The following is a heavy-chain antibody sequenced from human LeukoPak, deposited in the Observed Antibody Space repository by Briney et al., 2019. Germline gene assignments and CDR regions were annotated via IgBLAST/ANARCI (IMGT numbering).Heavy chain of an antibody. CDR3: AREGWNDADFDY. V-gene: IGHV1-2*06. D-gene: IGHD1-1*01. Sequence: GASVKVSCKASGYTFTGYYMHWVRQAPGQGLEWMGRINPNSGGTNYAQKFQGRVTMTRDTSTSTVYMELSSLRSEDTAAYYCAREGWNDADFDYWGQGTLVTVSS. CDR2: INPNSGGT. CDR1: GYTFTGYY. J-gene: IGHJ4*02.